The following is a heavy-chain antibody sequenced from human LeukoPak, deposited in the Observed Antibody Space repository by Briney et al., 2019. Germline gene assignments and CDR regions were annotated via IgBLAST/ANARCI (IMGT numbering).Heavy chain of an antibody. CDR1: GFTFDDYA. V-gene: IGHV3-9*01. Sequence: GGSLRLSCAASGFTFDDYAMHWVWQAPGKGLEWVSGISWNSGSIGYADSVKGRFTISRDNAKNSLYLQMNSLRAEDTALYYCAKGATRWLQPTIDYWGQGTLVTVSS. D-gene: IGHD5-24*01. CDR3: AKGATRWLQPTIDY. CDR2: ISWNSGSI. J-gene: IGHJ4*02.